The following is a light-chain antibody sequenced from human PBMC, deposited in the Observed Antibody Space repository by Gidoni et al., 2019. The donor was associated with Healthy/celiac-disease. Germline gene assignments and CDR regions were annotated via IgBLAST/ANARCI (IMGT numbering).Light chain of an antibody. V-gene: IGKV1-5*03. CDR3: QQYNSYLFT. Sequence: DIQMTQSPSTLSASVGDRVTITCRASQSISSWLAWYQQKPGKAPKLMIYKASSLESGVPSRFSGSGSGTEFTLTISSLQPDDFATYYGQQYNSYLFTFGPGTKVDIK. J-gene: IGKJ3*01. CDR1: QSISSW. CDR2: KAS.